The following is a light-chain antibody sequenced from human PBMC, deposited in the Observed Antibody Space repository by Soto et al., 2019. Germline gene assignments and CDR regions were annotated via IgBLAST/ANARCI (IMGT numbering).Light chain of an antibody. J-gene: IGKJ1*01. CDR2: AAS. CDR1: QSIDSK. V-gene: IGKV3-15*01. Sequence: EIVLTQSPSTLSLSPGERATLSCRAGQSIDSKLAWYQQRPGQAPRLLIYAASTRATGIPARFSGSGSGTEFTLTISGLQSEDFGVYYCQQYKSWRTFGQGTNVEIK. CDR3: QQYKSWRT.